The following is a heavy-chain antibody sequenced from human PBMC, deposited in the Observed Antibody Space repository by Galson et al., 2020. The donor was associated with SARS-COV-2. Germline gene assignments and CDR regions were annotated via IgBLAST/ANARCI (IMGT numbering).Heavy chain of an antibody. Sequence: NSGGSLRLSCVASGFALSSQIMTWVRQAPGKGPEWVSTITPSSTNLYYSDSVSGRFTVSRDNTRNSLYLQMGSLGADDTAIYYSTTVPRGYSYGHDRWGQGTLVTVSS. CDR2: ITPSSTNL. CDR1: GFALSSQI. V-gene: IGHV3-21*01. J-gene: IGHJ5*02. CDR3: TTVPRGYSYGHDR. D-gene: IGHD2-2*03.